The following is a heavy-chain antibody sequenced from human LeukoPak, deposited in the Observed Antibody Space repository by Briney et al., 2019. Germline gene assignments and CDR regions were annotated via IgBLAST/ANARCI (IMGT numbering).Heavy chain of an antibody. V-gene: IGHV4-39*01. CDR2: IYYSGST. CDR3: AGHDAFDI. J-gene: IGHJ3*02. Sequence: NPSETLSLTCTVSGGSISSSSYYWGWIRQPPGKGLEWIGSIYYSGSTYYNPSLKSRVTISVDTSKNQFSLKLSSVTAADTAVYYCAGHDAFDIWGQGTMVTVSS. CDR1: GGSISSSSYY.